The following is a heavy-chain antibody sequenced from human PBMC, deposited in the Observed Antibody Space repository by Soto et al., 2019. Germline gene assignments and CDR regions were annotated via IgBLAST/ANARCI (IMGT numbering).Heavy chain of an antibody. CDR2: ISGSGGST. CDR1: GFTFSSYA. Sequence: EVQLLESGGGLGQPGGSLRLSCAASGFTFSSYAMYWVRQAPGKGLEWVSVISGSGGSTYYADSVKGRFTISRDNSKSTLYLQMNSLRAEDTAVYYCAKDESRRNRRYFDLWGRGTLVTVSS. D-gene: IGHD4-4*01. J-gene: IGHJ2*01. V-gene: IGHV3-23*01. CDR3: AKDESRRNRRYFDL.